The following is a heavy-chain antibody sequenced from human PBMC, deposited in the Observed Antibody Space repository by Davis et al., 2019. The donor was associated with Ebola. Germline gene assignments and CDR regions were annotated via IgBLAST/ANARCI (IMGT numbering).Heavy chain of an antibody. Sequence: PSETLSLTCTVSGGSISSSSYYWGWIRQPPGKGLEWVANIKQDGSDKNYVDSVQGRFTISRDNAKNSLYLHMNSLRAEDTAVYYCARDSGWSGVVSWGQGTLVTVSS. D-gene: IGHD6-19*01. V-gene: IGHV3-7*03. CDR1: GGSISSSSYY. CDR2: IKQDGSDK. CDR3: ARDSGWSGVVS. J-gene: IGHJ5*01.